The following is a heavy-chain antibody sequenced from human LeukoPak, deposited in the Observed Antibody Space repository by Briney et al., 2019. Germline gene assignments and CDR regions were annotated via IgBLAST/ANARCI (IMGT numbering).Heavy chain of an antibody. CDR2: IYYSGST. J-gene: IGHJ4*02. Sequence: PSETLSLACTVSGGSVSSYYWSWIRQPPGKGLEWIGYIYYSGSTNYNPSLKSRVTISVDTSKNQFSLKVSYVTAADTAVYYCARSDEGFDYWGQGTLVTVSS. CDR3: ARSDEGFDY. V-gene: IGHV4-59*02. CDR1: GGSVSSYY.